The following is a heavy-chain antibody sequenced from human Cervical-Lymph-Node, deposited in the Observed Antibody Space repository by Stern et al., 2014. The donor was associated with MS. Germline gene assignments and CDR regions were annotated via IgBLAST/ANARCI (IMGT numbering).Heavy chain of an antibody. V-gene: IGHV1-69*06. J-gene: IGHJ6*02. CDR2: IIPVFGTA. CDR3: ATSAGEVTPEDF. D-gene: IGHD2-21*02. Sequence: EQLVESGAEVKKPGSSMRVSCEASGGTFSSYAISWVRQAPGQGLEWMGVIIPVFGTADYANTFQGRFTITADTSTHPHYMEMSSLRSDDAAVYSCATSAGEVTPEDFWGQGTTVTVFS. CDR1: GGTFSSYA.